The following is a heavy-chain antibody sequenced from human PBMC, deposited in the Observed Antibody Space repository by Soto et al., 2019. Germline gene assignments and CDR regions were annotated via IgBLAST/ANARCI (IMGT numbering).Heavy chain of an antibody. Sequence: QVELVQSGDEVKKPGASVKVSCKASGYIFVNYGIAWVRQAPGQGLEWMGWISPYTGNTHSASKVQGRLTMTTDTSTSTAYMDLGSLTSDDTAVYYCVMVDNYVTPTPQDVWGQGTTVTVSS. CDR2: ISPYTGNT. V-gene: IGHV1-18*01. J-gene: IGHJ6*02. CDR3: VMVDNYVTPTPQDV. CDR1: GYIFVNYG. D-gene: IGHD3-16*01.